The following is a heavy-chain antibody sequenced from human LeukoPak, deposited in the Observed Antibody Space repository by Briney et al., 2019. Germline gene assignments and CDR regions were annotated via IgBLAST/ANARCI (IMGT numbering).Heavy chain of an antibody. D-gene: IGHD2-21*01. CDR1: GFTFSNYA. J-gene: IGHJ6*03. V-gene: IGHV3-23*01. Sequence: GGSLRLSCAASGFTFSNYAMRWVRQAPGKGLEWVSAIRGDGASTYYADSVKGQFTISRDNSKNTLYLQMNSLGAEDTAVYYCARVVGYYMDVWGKGTTVTVSS. CDR3: ARVVGYYMDV. CDR2: IRGDGAST.